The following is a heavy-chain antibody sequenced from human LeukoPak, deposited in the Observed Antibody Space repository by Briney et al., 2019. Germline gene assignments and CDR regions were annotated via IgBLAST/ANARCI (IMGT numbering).Heavy chain of an antibody. CDR3: AKRESYNRGPFDQ. CDR2: ISGSGDIT. CDR1: GFTFSNYD. Sequence: GGSLRLYCAASGFTFSNYDMNWVRQAPGKGLEWVSLISGSGDITYYADSVKGRFTISRDNSKNTLFLEMNNLRAEDTALYYCAKRESYNRGPFDQWGQGTQVTVSS. J-gene: IGHJ4*02. V-gene: IGHV3-23*01. D-gene: IGHD2/OR15-2a*01.